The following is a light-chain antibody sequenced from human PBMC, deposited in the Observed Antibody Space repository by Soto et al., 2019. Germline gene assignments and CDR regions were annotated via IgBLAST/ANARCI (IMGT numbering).Light chain of an antibody. CDR1: NSNIGTYT. V-gene: IGLV1-44*01. J-gene: IGLJ3*02. Sequence: QSVLTQPPSASGTPGQRVIISCSGSNSNIGTYTVNWYQQLPGTAPQLLIYTDYQRPSGVPDRFSGSRSGTSASLAISGLQSEDEADYYCASWDDSRSGGVFGGGTKLTVL. CDR3: ASWDDSRSGGV. CDR2: TDY.